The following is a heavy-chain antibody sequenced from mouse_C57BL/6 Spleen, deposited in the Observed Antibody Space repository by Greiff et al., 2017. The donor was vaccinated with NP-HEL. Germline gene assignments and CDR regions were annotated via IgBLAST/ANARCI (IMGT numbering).Heavy chain of an antibody. D-gene: IGHD1-1*01. V-gene: IGHV5-4*03. Sequence: DVKLVESGGGLVKPGGSLKLSCAASGFTFSSYAMSWVRQTPEKRLEWVATISDGGSYTYYPDNVKGRFTISRDNAKNTLYLQMSHLKSEDTAMYYCAKSGITTVVAFWVYWGQGTTLTVSS. CDR1: GFTFSSYA. CDR2: ISDGGSYT. CDR3: AKSGITTVVAFWVY. J-gene: IGHJ2*01.